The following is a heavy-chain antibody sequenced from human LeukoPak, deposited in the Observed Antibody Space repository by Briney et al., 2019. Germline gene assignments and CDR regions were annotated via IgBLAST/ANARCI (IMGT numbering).Heavy chain of an antibody. CDR1: GGSFSGYY. J-gene: IGHJ4*02. CDR2: INHSVST. Sequence: SETLSLTCAVYGGSFSGYYWSWIRQPPGKGLEWIGEINHSVSTNYNPSLKSRVTISVDTSKNQFSLKLSSVTAADTAVYYCARGLDGSSSGYWGQGTLVTVSS. V-gene: IGHV4-34*01. CDR3: ARGLDGSSSGY. D-gene: IGHD6-6*01.